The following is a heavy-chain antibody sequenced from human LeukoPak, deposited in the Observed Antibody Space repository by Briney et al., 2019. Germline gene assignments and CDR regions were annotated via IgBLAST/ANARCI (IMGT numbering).Heavy chain of an antibody. V-gene: IGHV5-51*01. CDR2: IYPGDSDT. CDR1: GYSFTNYW. CDR3: ARGYCSGGACYSSDAFDI. Sequence: GESLKISCKGSGYSFTNYWIGWVRQMPGKGLEWIGIIYPGDSDTGYSPSFQGQVTISADKSINTAYLQWSSLKASDTAMYYCARGYCSGGACYSSDAFDIWGQGTMVTVSS. J-gene: IGHJ3*02. D-gene: IGHD2-15*01.